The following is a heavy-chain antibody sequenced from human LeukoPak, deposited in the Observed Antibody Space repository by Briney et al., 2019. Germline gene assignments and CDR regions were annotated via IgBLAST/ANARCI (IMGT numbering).Heavy chain of an antibody. CDR3: ANGYSNYGMDV. D-gene: IGHD5-18*01. J-gene: IGHJ6*02. CDR2: ISYDGSNK. Sequence: PGRSLRLSCAASGFTFSSYGMHWVRQAPGKGLEWVAVISYDGSNKYYADSVKGRFTNSRDNSKNTLYLQMNSLRAEDTAVYYCANGYSNYGMDVWGQGTTVTVSS. V-gene: IGHV3-30*18. CDR1: GFTFSSYG.